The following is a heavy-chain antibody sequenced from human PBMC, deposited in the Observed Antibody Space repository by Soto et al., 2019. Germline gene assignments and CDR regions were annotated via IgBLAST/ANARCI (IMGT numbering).Heavy chain of an antibody. CDR1: GYTFSGYY. D-gene: IGHD2-2*02. Sequence: SVKASCKASGYTFSGYYIHWLRQAPGQGLEWMAWIKPNSGVTNYAQKFQGMVTVTRATPTSTAYMEVSRLTSEDTAVYYCAISLTAGPCPITGCSTGPQYCMELWRQLTTVIFCS. CDR3: AISLTAGPCPITGCSTGPQYCMEL. V-gene: IGHV1-2*02. CDR2: IKPNSGVT. J-gene: IGHJ6*02.